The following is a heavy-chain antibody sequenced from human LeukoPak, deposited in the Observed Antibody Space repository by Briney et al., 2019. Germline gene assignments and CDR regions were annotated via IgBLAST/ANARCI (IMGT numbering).Heavy chain of an antibody. D-gene: IGHD5-18*01. CDR1: GFTFSSYA. CDR3: ARGRSYNYDYAFDY. V-gene: IGHV3-30-3*01. J-gene: IGHJ4*02. CDR2: ISYDGSNK. Sequence: GGSLRLSCAASGFTFSSYAMHWVRQAPGKGLEWVAVISYDGSNKYYADSVKGRFTISRDNSKNTLYLQMNSLRAEDMAVYFCARGRSYNYDYAFDYWGQGALVTVSS.